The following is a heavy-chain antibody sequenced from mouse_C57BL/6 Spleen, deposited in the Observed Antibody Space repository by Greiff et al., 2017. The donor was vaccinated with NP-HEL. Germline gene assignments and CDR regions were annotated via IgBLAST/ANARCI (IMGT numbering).Heavy chain of an antibody. D-gene: IGHD2-5*01. CDR1: GYTFTSYW. CDR2: IDPSDSYT. V-gene: IGHV1-59*01. Sequence: VQLQQPGAELVRPGTSVKLSCKASGYTFTSYWMHWVKQRPGQGLEWIGVIDPSDSYTNYNQKFKGKATLTVDTSSSTAYMQLSSLTSEDSAVYYCARGGYSNYPFAYWGQGTLVTVSA. CDR3: ARGGYSNYPFAY. J-gene: IGHJ3*01.